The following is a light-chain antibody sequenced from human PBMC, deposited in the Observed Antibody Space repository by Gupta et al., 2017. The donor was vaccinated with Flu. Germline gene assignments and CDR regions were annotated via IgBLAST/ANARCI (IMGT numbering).Light chain of an antibody. J-gene: IGKJ4*01. Sequence: EIVLTQSPATLSLSPGERATLSCRASQSVSSYLAWYQQKPGQAPRLLIYDASNRATGIPDRFSGSGYGTDFTLTSSSREPEDFAVYYCQQRSNWLTFGGGTKVEIK. V-gene: IGKV3-11*01. CDR2: DAS. CDR3: QQRSNWLT. CDR1: QSVSSY.